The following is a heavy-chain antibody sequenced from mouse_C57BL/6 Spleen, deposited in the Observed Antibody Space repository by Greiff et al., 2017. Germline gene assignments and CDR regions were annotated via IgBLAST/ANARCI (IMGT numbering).Heavy chain of an antibody. Sequence: QVQLQQSGAELVKPGASVKMSCKASGYTFTSYWINWVKQRPGQGLEWIGDIYPGSGSTNYTEKFKSKATLTVDTSSNTAYMQLSSLTSEDSAVXYCASLTGSFDYWGQGTTLTVSS. CDR1: GYTFTSYW. V-gene: IGHV1-55*01. CDR2: IYPGSGST. CDR3: ASLTGSFDY. J-gene: IGHJ2*01. D-gene: IGHD4-1*01.